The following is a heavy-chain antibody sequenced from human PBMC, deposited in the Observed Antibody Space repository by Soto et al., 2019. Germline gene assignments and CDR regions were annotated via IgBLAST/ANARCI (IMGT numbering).Heavy chain of an antibody. Sequence: QLQLQESGPGLVKPSETLSLTCTVSGGSISSSSYYWGWIRQPPGKGLEWIGSIYYSGSTYYNPSLKSRVTISVDTSKNQFFLKLSSVTAADTAVYYCARSRDYSSSSMYYYYGMDVWGQGTTVTVSS. D-gene: IGHD6-6*01. CDR2: IYYSGST. V-gene: IGHV4-39*01. CDR3: ARSRDYSSSSMYYYYGMDV. J-gene: IGHJ6*02. CDR1: GGSISSSSYY.